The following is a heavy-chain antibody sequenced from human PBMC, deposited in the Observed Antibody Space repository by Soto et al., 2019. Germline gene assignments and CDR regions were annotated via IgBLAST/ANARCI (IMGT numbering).Heavy chain of an antibody. CDR3: ARDNSRVTIFGVVTIDY. V-gene: IGHV3-21*01. J-gene: IGHJ4*02. CDR2: ISSSSSYI. D-gene: IGHD3-3*01. CDR1: GFTFSSYS. Sequence: PGGSLRLSCAASGFTFSSYSMNWVRQAPGKGLEWVSSISSSSSYIYYADSVKGRFTISRDNAKNSLYLQMNSLRAEDTAVYYCARDNSRVTIFGVVTIDYWGQGTLVTVSS.